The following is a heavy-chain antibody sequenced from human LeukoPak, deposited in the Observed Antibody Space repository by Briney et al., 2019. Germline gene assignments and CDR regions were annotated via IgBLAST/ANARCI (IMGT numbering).Heavy chain of an antibody. CDR2: IYYSGST. Sequence: PSETLSLTCTVSGGSISSYYWSWIRQPPGKGLEWIGYIYYSGSTSYNPSLKSRVTISVDTSKNQFSLKLSSVTAADTAVYYCARVVGAFDYWGQGTLVTVSS. V-gene: IGHV4-59*08. D-gene: IGHD1-26*01. CDR3: ARVVGAFDY. J-gene: IGHJ4*02. CDR1: GGSISSYY.